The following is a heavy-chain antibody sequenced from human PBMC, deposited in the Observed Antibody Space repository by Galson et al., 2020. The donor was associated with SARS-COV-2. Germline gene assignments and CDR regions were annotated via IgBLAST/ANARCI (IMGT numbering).Heavy chain of an antibody. V-gene: IGHV3-73*01. CDR1: GFAFSGSA. J-gene: IGHJ4*02. Sequence: GGSLRLSCAASGFAFSGSAIHWVRQASGKGLEWVGRIRSKPNNYATAYAASVNDRFTVSRDDSKNTAYLQMNSLKTEDTALYYCARFVEAANYFGYWGQGALVAVSS. D-gene: IGHD6-25*01. CDR3: ARFVEAANYFGY. CDR2: IRSKPNNYAT.